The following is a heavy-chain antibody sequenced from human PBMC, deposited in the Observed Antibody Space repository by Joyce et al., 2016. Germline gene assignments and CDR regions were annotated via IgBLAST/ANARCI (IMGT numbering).Heavy chain of an antibody. J-gene: IGHJ6*02. D-gene: IGHD3-22*01. CDR2: ISSDSTYI. CDR1: GFTFSTSS. V-gene: IGHV3-21*02. CDR3: ARGGIVYDYSMDL. Sequence: EVQLVESGGGLVKPGGSLRISCAASGFTFSTSSMSWFRRAPGGGLEWVSAISSDSTYIFYADSVKGRFTVSRDNAKNSLYLQMNSLRAEDTAVFFCARGGIVYDYSMDLWGQGTTVTVSS.